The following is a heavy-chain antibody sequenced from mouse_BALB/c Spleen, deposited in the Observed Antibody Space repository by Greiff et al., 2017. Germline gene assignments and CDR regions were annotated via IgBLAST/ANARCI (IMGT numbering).Heavy chain of an antibody. Sequence: VQLKESGPGLVKPSQSLSLTCTVTGYSITSDYAWNWIRQFPGNKLEWMGYISYSGSTSYNPSLKSRISITRDTSKNQFFLQLNSVTTEDTATYYCARWGYGNYFDYWGQGTTLTVSS. D-gene: IGHD2-1*01. J-gene: IGHJ2*01. CDR1: GYSITSDYA. CDR3: ARWGYGNYFDY. CDR2: ISYSGST. V-gene: IGHV3-2*02.